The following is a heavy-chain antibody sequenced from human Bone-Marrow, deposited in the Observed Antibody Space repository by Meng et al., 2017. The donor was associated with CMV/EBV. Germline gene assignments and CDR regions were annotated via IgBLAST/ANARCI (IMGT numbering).Heavy chain of an antibody. Sequence: VCGGSVSSGSYYWSWIRQHPGKGLEWIGYIYYSGSTNYNPSLKSRVTISVDTSKNQFSLKLSSVTAADTAVYYCARDEDDSSGHDYWGQGTLVTVSS. CDR3: ARDEDDSSGHDY. CDR2: IYYSGST. CDR1: GGSVSSGSYY. J-gene: IGHJ4*02. V-gene: IGHV4-61*01. D-gene: IGHD3-22*01.